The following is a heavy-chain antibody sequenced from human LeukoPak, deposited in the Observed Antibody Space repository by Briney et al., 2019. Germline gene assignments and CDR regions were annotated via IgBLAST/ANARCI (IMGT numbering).Heavy chain of an antibody. D-gene: IGHD6-19*01. V-gene: IGHV3-7*01. CDR3: ARDSSGWYHWFDP. CDR2: INQDGGQK. CDR1: GFTFSGFW. Sequence: GGSLRLSCTGSGFTFSGFWMSWVRQAPGRGLEWVASINQDGGQKYYVDSVKGRLTVSRDNAKNSLYLQMNSLRAEDTAIYYCARDSSGWYHWFDPWGQGTLVTVSS. J-gene: IGHJ5*02.